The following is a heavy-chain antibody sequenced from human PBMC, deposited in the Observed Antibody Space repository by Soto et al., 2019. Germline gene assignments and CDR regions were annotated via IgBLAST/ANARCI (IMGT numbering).Heavy chain of an antibody. Sequence: GGSLRLSCGVSGFRSSRDWMHWVRQAPGKGLVWVSRINPDGRRTDYADSVQGRFTVSRDNAKSMLFLQINSLRAEDTAVYYCTGAPDCGGGTCSSGHSYYGLHVWGPGTTVTVSS. D-gene: IGHD2-15*01. CDR2: INPDGRRT. V-gene: IGHV3-74*01. J-gene: IGHJ6*02. CDR1: GFRSSRDW. CDR3: TGAPDCGGGTCSSGHSYYGLHV.